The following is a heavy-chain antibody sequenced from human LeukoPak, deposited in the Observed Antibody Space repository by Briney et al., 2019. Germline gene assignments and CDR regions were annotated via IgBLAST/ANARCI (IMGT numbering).Heavy chain of an antibody. D-gene: IGHD5-18*01. CDR2: IRSKTYGGTT. V-gene: IGHV3-49*04. CDR1: GFTFGDHA. CDR3: TRGPIQLWLYHGMDV. Sequence: GGSLRLSCTVSGFTFGDHAMSWVRQAPGKGLEWVGFIRSKTYGGTTEYATSVKGRFIISRDDSTSIAYLQMNSLKTEDTAVYYCTRGPIQLWLYHGMDVWGQGTTVTVSS. J-gene: IGHJ6*02.